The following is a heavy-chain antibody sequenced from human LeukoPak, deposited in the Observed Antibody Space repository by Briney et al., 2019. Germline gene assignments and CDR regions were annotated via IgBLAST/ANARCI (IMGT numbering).Heavy chain of an antibody. Sequence: PGGSLRLSCAGAGFTFSSYSMHWVRQASGKGLEWVAVIWYDGSNEDYVDSVKGRFTISRDNSKNTLYLQMNGLRAEDTAVYYCARELAAWGQGTLVTVSS. D-gene: IGHD6-13*01. V-gene: IGHV3-33*08. CDR2: IWYDGSNE. CDR1: GFTFSSYS. J-gene: IGHJ4*02. CDR3: ARELAA.